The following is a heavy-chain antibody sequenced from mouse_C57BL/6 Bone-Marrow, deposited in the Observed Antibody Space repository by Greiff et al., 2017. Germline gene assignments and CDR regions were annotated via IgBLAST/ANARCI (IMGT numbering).Heavy chain of an antibody. CDR1: GYTFTDYY. Sequence: EVQLQQSGPELVKPGASVKISCKASGYTFTDYYMNWVKQSHGKSLEWIGDINPNNGGTSYNQKFKGKATLTVDKSSSTAYMPLRSLTSADYAVYYCARRCSNWENAIDYWGQGTSVTVSS. J-gene: IGHJ4*01. D-gene: IGHD4-1*01. V-gene: IGHV1-26*01. CDR3: ARRCSNWENAIDY. CDR2: INPNNGGT.